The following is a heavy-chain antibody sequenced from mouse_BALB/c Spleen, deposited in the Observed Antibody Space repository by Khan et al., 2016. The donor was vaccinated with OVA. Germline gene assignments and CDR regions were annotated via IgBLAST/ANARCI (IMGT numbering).Heavy chain of an antibody. CDR3: ARSGYGSFAY. CDR1: GYTFTDYN. V-gene: IGHV1S29*02. Sequence: VQLQQPGPELVKPGASVKISCKTSGYTFTDYNMDWVKQSHGKSLEWIGYIYPNNGGTGYNQKFKTKATLTVDKSSSTAYMELRSQTSEDSAVYYCARSGYGSFAYWGQGTLVTVSA. J-gene: IGHJ3*01. CDR2: IYPNNGGT. D-gene: IGHD1-2*01.